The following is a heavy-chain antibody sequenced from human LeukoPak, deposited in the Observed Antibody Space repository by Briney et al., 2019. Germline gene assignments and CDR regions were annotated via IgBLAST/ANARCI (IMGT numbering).Heavy chain of an antibody. V-gene: IGHV4-61*08. J-gene: IGHJ4*02. Sequence: SGPALVKPTQTLTLTCTFSGFSLSTSGMCVSWIRQPPGKGLEWIGYIYYSGSTNYNPSLKSRVTISVDTSKNQFSLKLSSVTAADTAVYYCARASLSLSYYFDYWGQGTLVTVSS. CDR2: IYYSGST. D-gene: IGHD1-1*01. CDR3: ARASLSLSYYFDY. CDR1: GFSLSTSGMC.